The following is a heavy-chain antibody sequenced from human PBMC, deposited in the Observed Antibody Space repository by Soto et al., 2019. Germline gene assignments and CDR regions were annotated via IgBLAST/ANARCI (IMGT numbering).Heavy chain of an antibody. D-gene: IGHD3-3*01. CDR1: GFTFSSYG. Sequence: QVQLVESGGGVVQPGRSLRLSCAASGFTFSSYGMHWVRQAPGKGLEWVAVIYDGSNKYYADYVKGRFTISRNNSKNTLYLHMNSLRAEDTAVYYCAQELWSGPMDVWGQGPTVTVSS. J-gene: IGHJ6*02. V-gene: IGHV3-30*18. CDR3: AQELWSGPMDV. CDR2: IYDGSNK.